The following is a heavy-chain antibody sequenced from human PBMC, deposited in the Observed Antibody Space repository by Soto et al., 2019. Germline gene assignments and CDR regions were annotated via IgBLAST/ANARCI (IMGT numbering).Heavy chain of an antibody. Sequence: YETRSLSCTLLGDPTSGNSSYWGWFRQPPGKGLEWIGSIYYTGSTYYNPSLKSRVTISVDTSKSQFSLKLISVTAADTAVYYCARPWPYYYYYGLDVWGQGATVT. CDR2: IYYTGST. J-gene: IGHJ6*02. V-gene: IGHV4-39*01. CDR3: ARPWPYYYYYGLDV. CDR1: GDPTSGNSSY.